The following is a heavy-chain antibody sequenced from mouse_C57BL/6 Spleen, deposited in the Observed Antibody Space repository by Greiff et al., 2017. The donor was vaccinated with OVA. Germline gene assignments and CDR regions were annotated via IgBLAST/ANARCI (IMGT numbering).Heavy chain of an antibody. Sequence: VVESGGGLVQPGGSLRLSCAASGFTFTDYYMSWVRQPPGKALEWLGFIRNKANGYTTEYSASVKGRFTISRDNSQSILYLQMNALRAEDSATYYCARYSNYDAMDYWGQGTSVTVSS. CDR3: ARYSNYDAMDY. J-gene: IGHJ4*01. V-gene: IGHV7-3*01. D-gene: IGHD2-1*01. CDR1: GFTFTDYY. CDR2: IRNKANGYTT.